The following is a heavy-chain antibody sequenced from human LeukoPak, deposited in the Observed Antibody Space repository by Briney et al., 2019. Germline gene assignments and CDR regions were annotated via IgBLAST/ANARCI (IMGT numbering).Heavy chain of an antibody. J-gene: IGHJ4*02. CDR3: AKDSSADDSSGYSYYFDY. D-gene: IGHD3-22*01. CDR2: ISYAGSNN. Sequence: QPGRSLRLSCAAPGFTFSSYTMDWVRRAPGKGLEWVARISYAGSNNYYADSVKGRFTISRDNSKNTLYLQMNSLRAEDTAVYYCAKDSSADDSSGYSYYFDYWGQGTLVTVSS. CDR1: GFTFSSYT. V-gene: IGHV3-30-3*01.